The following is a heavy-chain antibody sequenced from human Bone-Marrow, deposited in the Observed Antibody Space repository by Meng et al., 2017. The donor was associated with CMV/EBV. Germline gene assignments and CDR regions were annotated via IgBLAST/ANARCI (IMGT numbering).Heavy chain of an antibody. Sequence: ASVKVSCKASGYTFTSYGISWVRQAPGQGLEWMGWISAYNGNTNYAQKLQGRVTMTTDTSTSTAYMELRSLRSDDTAVYYCARDEGGFVVVPAAMRYYYGMDVWGKGTTVTRLL. V-gene: IGHV1-18*01. D-gene: IGHD2-2*01. CDR1: GYTFTSYG. CDR3: ARDEGGFVVVPAAMRYYYGMDV. J-gene: IGHJ6*04. CDR2: ISAYNGNT.